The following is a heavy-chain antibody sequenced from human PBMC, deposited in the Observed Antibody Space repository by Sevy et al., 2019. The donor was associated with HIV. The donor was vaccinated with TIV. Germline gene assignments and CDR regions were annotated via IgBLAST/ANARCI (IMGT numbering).Heavy chain of an antibody. J-gene: IGHJ4*01. CDR1: GFSVGSNY. CDR2: IYAGGNT. V-gene: IGHV3-53*01. D-gene: IGHD5-12*01. Sequence: GGSLRLSCVASGFSVGSNYISWVRQAPGKGLEWVSAIYAGGNTNYADSVKVRFTISRDNSKNTGYLQMNSRRGEDTARYYSARETVSGYNLWGQGTLVTVSS. CDR3: ARETVSGYNL.